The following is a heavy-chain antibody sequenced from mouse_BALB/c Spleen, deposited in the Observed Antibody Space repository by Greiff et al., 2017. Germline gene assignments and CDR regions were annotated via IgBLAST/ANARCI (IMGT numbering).Heavy chain of an antibody. D-gene: IGHD2-10*01. J-gene: IGHJ1*01. CDR3: ARPYYGNYEYFDV. V-gene: IGHV14-3*02. CDR2: IDPANGNT. Sequence: EVQLQQSGAELVKPGASVKLSCTASGFNIKDSYMHWVKQRPEQGLEWIGRIDPANGNTKYDPKFQGKATITADTSSNTAYLQLSSLTSEDTAVYYCARPYYGNYEYFDVWGAGTTVTVAS. CDR1: GFNIKDSY.